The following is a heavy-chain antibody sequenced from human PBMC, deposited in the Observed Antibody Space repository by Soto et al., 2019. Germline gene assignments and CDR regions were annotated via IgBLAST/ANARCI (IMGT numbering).Heavy chain of an antibody. CDR2: ISAYNGNT. CDR3: ARGYCSGGSCYPYYYYYMDV. J-gene: IGHJ6*03. Sequence: QVQLVQSGAEVKKPGASVKVSCKASGYTFTSYGISWVRQAPGQGLEWMGWISAYNGNTNYAQKLQGSVTMTTDTSTSTAYMELRSLRSDDTAVYYCARGYCSGGSCYPYYYYYMDVWGKGTTVTVSS. CDR1: GYTFTSYG. V-gene: IGHV1-18*01. D-gene: IGHD2-15*01.